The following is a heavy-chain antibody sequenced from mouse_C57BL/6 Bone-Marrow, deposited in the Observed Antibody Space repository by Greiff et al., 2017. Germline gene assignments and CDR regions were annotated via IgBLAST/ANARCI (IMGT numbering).Heavy chain of an antibody. CDR2: INPKNGGT. CDR3: ARCTTVVPFDY. D-gene: IGHD1-1*01. J-gene: IGHJ2*01. Sequence: EVQLQQSGPELVKPGASVKISCKASGYTFTDYYMNWVKQSHGKSLEWIGDINPKNGGTSYNQKFKGKATLTVDKSSSTAYMELRSLTSEDSAVYYCARCTTVVPFDYWGQGTTLTVSS. CDR1: GYTFTDYY. V-gene: IGHV1-26*01.